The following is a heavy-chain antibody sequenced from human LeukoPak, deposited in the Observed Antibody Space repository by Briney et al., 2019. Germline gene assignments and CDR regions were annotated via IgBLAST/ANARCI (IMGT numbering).Heavy chain of an antibody. Sequence: PGGSLRLSCAASGFTFSSYAMSWVRQAPGKGLEWVSAISGSGGSTYYADSVKGRFTISRDNSKNTLYLQMNSLRAEDTAVYYCARDRADYGYFDYWGQGTLVTVSS. D-gene: IGHD4-17*01. CDR3: ARDRADYGYFDY. V-gene: IGHV3-23*01. J-gene: IGHJ4*02. CDR2: ISGSGGST. CDR1: GFTFSSYA.